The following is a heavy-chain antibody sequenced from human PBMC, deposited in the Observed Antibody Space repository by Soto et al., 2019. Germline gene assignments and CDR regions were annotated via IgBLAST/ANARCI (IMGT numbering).Heavy chain of an antibody. CDR3: ARQIYGSDTGPNFQYYFDS. CDR1: GYSFAGYW. V-gene: IGHV5-10-1*01. D-gene: IGHD2-8*02. Sequence: PGESLKISCQASGYSFAGYWITWVRQKPGKGLEWMGRIDPSDSQTYYSPSFRGHVTISATKSITTVFLQWSSLGASDTAMYYCARQIYGSDTGPNFQYYFDSWGQGTPVTVS. CDR2: IDPSDSQT. J-gene: IGHJ4*02.